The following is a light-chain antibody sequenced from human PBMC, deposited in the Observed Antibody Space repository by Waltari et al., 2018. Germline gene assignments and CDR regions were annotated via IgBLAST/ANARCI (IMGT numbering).Light chain of an antibody. CDR2: AAS. J-gene: IGKJ5*01. CDR3: QQANSFPIT. CDR1: QGISSW. V-gene: IGKV1D-12*01. Sequence: DIQMTQSPSSVSASVGDRVTIPCRASQGISSWLVWYQQKPGKAPKLLIYAASNLQSGVPSRFSGSGSGTEFTLTISSLQPEDFATYYCQQANSFPITFGQGTRLEIK.